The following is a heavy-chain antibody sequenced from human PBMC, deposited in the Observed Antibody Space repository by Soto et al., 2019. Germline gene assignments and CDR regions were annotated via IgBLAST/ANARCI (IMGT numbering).Heavy chain of an antibody. CDR2: VDYSGSP. V-gene: IGHV4-61*01. CDR3: ARTTYYYDSTGSYYYYFMDV. CDR1: GGSARSSSYY. J-gene: IGHJ6*02. D-gene: IGHD3-22*01. Sequence: SETLSLTCAVSGGSARSSSYYWTWVRQPPGKGLEWIGYVDYSGSPNYNPSLKSRVTISVDTSKSQFPLKLSSVTAADTAVYYCARTTYYYDSTGSYYYYFMDVWGQGTTVTVSS.